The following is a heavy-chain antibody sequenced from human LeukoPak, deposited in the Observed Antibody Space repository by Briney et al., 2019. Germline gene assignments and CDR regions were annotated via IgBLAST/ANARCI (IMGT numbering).Heavy chain of an antibody. D-gene: IGHD2-2*01. CDR3: AKADKKDIVVVPAAMGVFDY. CDR1: GFTVSSNS. J-gene: IGHJ4*02. Sequence: GGSLRLSCTVSGFTVSSNSMSWVRQAPGKGLEWVSFIYSDNTHYSDSVKGRFTISRDNSKNTLYLQMNSLRAEDTAVYYCAKADKKDIVVVPAAMGVFDYWGQGTLVTVSS. CDR2: IYSDNT. V-gene: IGHV3-66*03.